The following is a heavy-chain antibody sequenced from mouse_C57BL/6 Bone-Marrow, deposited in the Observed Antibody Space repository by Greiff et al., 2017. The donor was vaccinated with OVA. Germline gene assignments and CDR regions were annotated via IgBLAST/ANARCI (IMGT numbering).Heavy chain of an antibody. V-gene: IGHV1-4*01. CDR1: GYTFTSYT. D-gene: IGHD2-14*01. Sequence: VQVVESGAELARPGASVKMSCKASGYTFTSYTMHWVKQRPGQGLEWIGYINPSSGYTKYNQKFKDKATLTADKSSSTAYMQLSSLTSEDSAVYYCARSGGIWFAYWGQGTLVTVSA. CDR2: INPSSGYT. J-gene: IGHJ3*01. CDR3: ARSGGIWFAY.